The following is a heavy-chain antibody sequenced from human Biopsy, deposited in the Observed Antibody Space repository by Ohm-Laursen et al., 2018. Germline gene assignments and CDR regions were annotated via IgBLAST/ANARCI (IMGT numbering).Heavy chain of an antibody. V-gene: IGHV4-61*01. CDR1: GASVTSGSYY. CDR3: ARESALAGDFDS. Sequence: SETLSLTCTVSGASVTSGSYYWSWIRQPPGEGLEWLGFISNFGSTNYNPSLKSRVTISVDTSKNHFSLKLTSVTPADTAVYYCARESALAGDFDSWGQGTLVTVSP. J-gene: IGHJ4*02. CDR2: ISNFGST. D-gene: IGHD6-19*01.